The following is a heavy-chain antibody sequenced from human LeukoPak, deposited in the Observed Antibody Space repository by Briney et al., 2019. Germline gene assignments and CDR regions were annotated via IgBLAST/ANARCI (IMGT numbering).Heavy chain of an antibody. Sequence: GGSLRLSCAASGFTLSNYWMHWVRQAPGKGLVWVSRINADGSSASYADSVKGRFTISKDNAKNTVYLQMNSLRAEDTAVYYCVSFYETYWGRGTLVTVSS. D-gene: IGHD2/OR15-2a*01. CDR2: INADGSSA. CDR3: VSFYETY. J-gene: IGHJ4*02. V-gene: IGHV3-74*01. CDR1: GFTLSNYW.